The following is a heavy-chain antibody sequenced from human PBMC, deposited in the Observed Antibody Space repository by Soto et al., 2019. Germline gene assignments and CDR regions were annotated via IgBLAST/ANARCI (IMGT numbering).Heavy chain of an antibody. CDR3: ARAVGPFDY. J-gene: IGHJ4*02. Sequence: QVQLVESGGGVVQPGRSLRLSCAASGFEFSTYGMHWVRQAPGKGLEWVAVIWYDGSNKYYADSVRGRFIISRDNSKNTLFLQLNSLRAEDTAVYYCARAVGPFDYWGQGTLVTVSS. V-gene: IGHV3-33*01. D-gene: IGHD1-26*01. CDR1: GFEFSTYG. CDR2: IWYDGSNK.